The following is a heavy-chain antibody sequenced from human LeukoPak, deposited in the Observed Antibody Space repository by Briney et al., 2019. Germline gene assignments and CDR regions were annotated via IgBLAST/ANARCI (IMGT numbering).Heavy chain of an antibody. CDR3: ARPDYGGNFPYDH. CDR2: INSDGSST. V-gene: IGHV3-74*01. CDR1: GFTFSSYW. J-gene: IGHJ4*02. Sequence: GGSLRLSCAASGFTFSSYWMHWVRQAPGKGLVWVSRINSDGSSTTYADSVKGRFTISRDNAKNTLYLQMNSLRAEDTAVYYCARPDYGGNFPYDHWGQGTLVTVSS. D-gene: IGHD4-23*01.